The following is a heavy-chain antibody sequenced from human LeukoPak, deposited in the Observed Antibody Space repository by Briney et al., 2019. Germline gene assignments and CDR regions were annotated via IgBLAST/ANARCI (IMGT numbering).Heavy chain of an antibody. D-gene: IGHD6-25*01. Sequence: KDGESLQTSCKASGYSFTNNWIGWVRQLPGKGLEYMGIIYPGDSDTRYSPTFRGQVTISVDKSINTAYLHWSSLRASDTAMYFCTKLWSSDRPGDLWGQGTLVTVSS. CDR2: IYPGDSDT. CDR3: TKLWSSDRPGDL. V-gene: IGHV5-51*01. CDR1: GYSFTNNW. J-gene: IGHJ5*02.